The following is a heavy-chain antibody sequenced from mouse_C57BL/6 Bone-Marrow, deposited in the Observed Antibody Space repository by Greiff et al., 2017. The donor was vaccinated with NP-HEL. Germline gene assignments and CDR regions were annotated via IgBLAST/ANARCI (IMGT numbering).Heavy chain of an antibody. Sequence: EVQVVESGGGLVQPKGSLKLSCAASGFSFNTYAMNWVRQAPGKGLEWVARIRSKSNNYATYYADSVKDRFTISRDDSESMLYLQMNNLKTEDTAMYYCVRELGLRGYYFDYWGQGTTLTVSS. D-gene: IGHD4-1*01. CDR3: VRELGLRGYYFDY. J-gene: IGHJ2*01. CDR1: GFSFNTYA. V-gene: IGHV10-1*01. CDR2: IRSKSNNYAT.